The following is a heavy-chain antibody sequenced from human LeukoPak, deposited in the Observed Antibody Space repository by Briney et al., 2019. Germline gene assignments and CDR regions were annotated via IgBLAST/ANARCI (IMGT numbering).Heavy chain of an antibody. Sequence: ASVKVSCKASGYTFTSYGISWVRQAPGQGLEWMGWISSYNGNTDYAQKLQGRVTMTTDTSTSKAYMELRRLRSNDTAVYYCARDVGCSGGSCYPVYFDYWGQGTLVTVSS. J-gene: IGHJ4*02. CDR2: ISSYNGNT. V-gene: IGHV1-18*01. CDR1: GYTFTSYG. D-gene: IGHD2-15*01. CDR3: ARDVGCSGGSCYPVYFDY.